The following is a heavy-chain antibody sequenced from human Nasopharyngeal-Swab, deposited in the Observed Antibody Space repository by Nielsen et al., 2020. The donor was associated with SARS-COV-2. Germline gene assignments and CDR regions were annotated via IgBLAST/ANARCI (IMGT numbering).Heavy chain of an antibody. J-gene: IGHJ4*02. CDR2: ISGYNGNT. D-gene: IGHD3-10*01. CDR3: ARPRFGESTLDF. Sequence: ASVKVSCKCSGYNFNRNDINWVRQAPGQGLEWVGWISGYNGNTNYAQKLQGRVTMTIDTSTGTGYMELRSLTSDDTAIYYCARPRFGESTLDFWGQGTLVTVSS. V-gene: IGHV1-18*01. CDR1: GYNFNRND.